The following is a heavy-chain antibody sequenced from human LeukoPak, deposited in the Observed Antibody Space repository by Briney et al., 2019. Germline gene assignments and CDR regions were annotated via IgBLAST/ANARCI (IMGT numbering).Heavy chain of an antibody. CDR2: IYYSGRS. J-gene: IGHJ5*02. CDR1: GGSLSRSNYY. CDR3: ARHDRYFGGLAAAGSIQDNWFDP. D-gene: IGHD6-13*01. V-gene: IGHV4-39*01. Sequence: SETLSLTCTVFGGSLSRSNYYWGWIRQPPGKGLDWIGSIYYSGRSYYNPSLKSRVTISVDTSKNQFSLRLTSVTAADTAVYYCARHDRYFGGLAAAGSIQDNWFDPWGQGTLVTVSS.